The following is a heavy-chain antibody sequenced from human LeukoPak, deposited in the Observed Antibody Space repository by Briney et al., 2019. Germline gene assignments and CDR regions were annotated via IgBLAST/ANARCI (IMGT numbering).Heavy chain of an antibody. V-gene: IGHV3-7*01. CDR3: ARDDSGSYFY. CDR1: GFTFSSFW. Sequence: GGSLSLSCEASGFTFSSFWMSWVRKAPGKGLEWVANIKLDGSAKYYVDSVKGRFTISRDNAKNSLYLQMNSLRAEDTAVYYCARDDSGSYFYWGQGTLVTVSS. D-gene: IGHD1-26*01. J-gene: IGHJ4*02. CDR2: IKLDGSAK.